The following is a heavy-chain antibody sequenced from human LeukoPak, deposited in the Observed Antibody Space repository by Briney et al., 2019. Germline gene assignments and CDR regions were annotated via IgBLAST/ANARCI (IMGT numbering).Heavy chain of an antibody. CDR1: GGSFSGYY. Sequence: SETLSLTCAVYGGSFSGYYWSWIRQPPGKGLEWIGEINHSGSTNYNPSLKSRVTISVVTSENQFSLKLSSVTAADTAVYYCAGGYSYGLTYFDYWGQGTLATVSS. V-gene: IGHV4-34*01. CDR3: AGGYSYGLTYFDY. CDR2: INHSGST. D-gene: IGHD5-18*01. J-gene: IGHJ4*02.